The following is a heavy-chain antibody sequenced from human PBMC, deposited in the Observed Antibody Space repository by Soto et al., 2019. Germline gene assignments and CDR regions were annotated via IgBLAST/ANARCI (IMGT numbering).Heavy chain of an antibody. V-gene: IGHV3-23*01. CDR1: GFTFSRFA. CDR3: AGPGYSSQDY. D-gene: IGHD5-18*01. Sequence: GGSLRLSCAASGFTFSRFALSWVRQAPGKGLEWVSAISGSGDGTDYADSVKGRFTISRDNSKNTLYLQMNSLRAEDKAVYYCAGPGYSSQDYWGQGTLVTVSS. CDR2: ISGSGDGT. J-gene: IGHJ4*02.